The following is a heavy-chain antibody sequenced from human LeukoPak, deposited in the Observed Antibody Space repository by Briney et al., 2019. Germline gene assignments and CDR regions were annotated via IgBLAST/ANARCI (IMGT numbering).Heavy chain of an antibody. V-gene: IGHV5-51*01. D-gene: IGHD4-17*01. J-gene: IGHJ4*02. CDR2: IYPADSDT. Sequence: GESLKISCKGSGYSFTTHWIGWVRQMPGKGLEWMGIIYPADSDTKYSPSFQGQVTISADKSISTAYLQWSSLKASDTAMYYCARPSYADYVGDYWGQGTLVTVSS. CDR1: GYSFTTHW. CDR3: ARPSYADYVGDY.